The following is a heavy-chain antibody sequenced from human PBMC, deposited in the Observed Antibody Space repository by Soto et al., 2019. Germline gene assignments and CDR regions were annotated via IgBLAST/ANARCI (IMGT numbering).Heavy chain of an antibody. CDR2: IIPIFGTA. Sequence: QVQLVQSGAEVKKPGSSVKVSCKASGGTFSSYAISWVRQAPGQGLEWMGGIIPIFGTANYAQKFQGRVTITADESTSTAYMELSSLRSEDTAVYYCVRGYYYGSGSYWWFDPWGQGTLVTVSS. CDR1: GGTFSSYA. D-gene: IGHD3-10*01. CDR3: VRGYYYGSGSYWWFDP. J-gene: IGHJ5*02. V-gene: IGHV1-69*01.